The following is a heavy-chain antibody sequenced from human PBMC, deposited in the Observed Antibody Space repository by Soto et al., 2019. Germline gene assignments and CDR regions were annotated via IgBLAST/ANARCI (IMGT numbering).Heavy chain of an antibody. D-gene: IGHD3-22*01. V-gene: IGHV3-15*07. CDR3: TSVGYYDSSGYYDPLDY. CDR1: GFTFSNAW. Sequence: GSLRLSCAASGFTFSNAWMNWVRQAPGKGLEWVGRIKSKTDGGTTDYAAPVKGRFTISRDDSKNTLYLQMNSLKTEDTAVYNCTSVGYYDSSGYYDPLDYWGQGTLVTVSS. J-gene: IGHJ4*02. CDR2: IKSKTDGGTT.